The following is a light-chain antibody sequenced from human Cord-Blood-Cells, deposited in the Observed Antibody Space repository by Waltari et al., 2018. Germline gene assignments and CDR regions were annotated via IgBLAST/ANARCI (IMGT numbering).Light chain of an antibody. V-gene: IGKV1-39*01. CDR2: AAS. Sequence: DIQMNQSPSSLSASVGDRVTITCRASQRISSYLNWYQQKPGKAPKLLIYAASSLQSGVPSRFSGSGSGTDFTLTISSLQPEDFATYYCQQSYSTPLTFGGGTKVEIK. CDR1: QRISSY. J-gene: IGKJ4*01. CDR3: QQSYSTPLT.